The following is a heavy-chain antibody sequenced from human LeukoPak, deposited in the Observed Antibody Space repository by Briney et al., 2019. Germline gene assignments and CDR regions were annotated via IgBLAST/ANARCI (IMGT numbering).Heavy chain of an antibody. J-gene: IGHJ6*02. CDR3: ARELSITGKDRYYYGMDV. D-gene: IGHD1-20*01. Sequence: SETLSLTCTVSGGSISSYYWSWIRQPPGKGLEWIGYIYYSGSTNYNPSLKSRVTISVDTSKNQFSLKLSSVTAADTAVYYCARELSITGKDRYYYGMDVWGQGTTVTVSS. CDR1: GGSISSYY. CDR2: IYYSGST. V-gene: IGHV4-59*12.